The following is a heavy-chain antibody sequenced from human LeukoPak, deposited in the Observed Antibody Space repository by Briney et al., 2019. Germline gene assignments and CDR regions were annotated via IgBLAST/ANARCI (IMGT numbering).Heavy chain of an antibody. V-gene: IGHV4-4*08. Sequence: SETLSLTCTVSGVSISNYYWMWIRQPPGKGLEGIGYIYSSGITNYNPSLKSRVTISLDSSKNQFSLKLRSLTAADTAVYYCARQGDNSRWYVWFDPWGQGTLVTVS. CDR3: ARQGDNSRWYVWFDP. CDR1: GVSISNYY. CDR2: IYSSGIT. J-gene: IGHJ5*02. D-gene: IGHD6-13*01.